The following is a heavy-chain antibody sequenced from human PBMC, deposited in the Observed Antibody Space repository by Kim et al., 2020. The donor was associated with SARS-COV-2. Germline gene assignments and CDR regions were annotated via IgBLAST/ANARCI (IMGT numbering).Heavy chain of an antibody. CDR2: ISSSSSYI. CDR3: ARAHRIAVAGTEQRNYYYGMDV. Sequence: GGSLRLSCAASGFTFSSYSMNWVRQAPGKGLEWVSSISSSSSYIYYADSVKGRFTISRDNAKNSLYLQMNSLRAEDTAVYYCARAHRIAVAGTEQRNYYYGMDVWGQGTTVTVSS. CDR1: GFTFSSYS. D-gene: IGHD6-19*01. J-gene: IGHJ6*02. V-gene: IGHV3-21*04.